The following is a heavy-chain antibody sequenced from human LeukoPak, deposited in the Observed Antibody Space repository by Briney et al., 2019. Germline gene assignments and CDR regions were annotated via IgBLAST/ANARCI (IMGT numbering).Heavy chain of an antibody. CDR3: AREGSSFFFDC. CDR1: GFTFSSYA. V-gene: IGHV3-30*01. Sequence: GGSLRLSCAASGFTFSSYAMHWVRQAPGKGLEWVAVISYDGSNKYYADSVKGRFTISRDNSKNTLYLQMNSLRAEDTAVYYCAREGSSFFFDCCGQGTLVTVSS. D-gene: IGHD6-6*01. J-gene: IGHJ4*02. CDR2: ISYDGSNK.